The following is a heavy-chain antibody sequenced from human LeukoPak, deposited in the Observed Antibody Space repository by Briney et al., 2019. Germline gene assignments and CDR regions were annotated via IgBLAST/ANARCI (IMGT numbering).Heavy chain of an antibody. V-gene: IGHV4-39*01. CDR2: IYYSGNT. CDR1: GGSISTTSYY. CDR3: ARFPLYYDSGSQKSFDM. J-gene: IGHJ3*02. D-gene: IGHD3-10*01. Sequence: SETLSLTCTVSGGSISTTSYYWGWIRQPPGKGLEWNGSIYYSGNTYYNPSLKSRVTISVDTSKNQFSLKLSSVTAADTAVYYCARFPLYYDSGSQKSFDMWGQGTMVTVSS.